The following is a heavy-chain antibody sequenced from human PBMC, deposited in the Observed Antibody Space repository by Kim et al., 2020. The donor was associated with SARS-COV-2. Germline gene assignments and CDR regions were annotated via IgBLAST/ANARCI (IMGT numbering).Heavy chain of an antibody. CDR2: GTTT. V-gene: IGHV3-74*01. Sequence: GTTTTHPASVQGRFTISRDNAKNTVYLQMNSLRVEDTAVYYCAGDRFDPWGQGTVVTVSS. CDR3: AGDRFDP. J-gene: IGHJ5*02.